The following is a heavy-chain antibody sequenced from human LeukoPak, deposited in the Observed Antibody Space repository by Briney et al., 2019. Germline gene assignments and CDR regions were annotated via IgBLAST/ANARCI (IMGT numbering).Heavy chain of an antibody. CDR1: GFTVSSNY. V-gene: IGHV3-66*01. Sequence: GGSLRLSCAASGFTVSSNYMSWVRQAPGKGLEWVSVIYSGGSTYYADSVKGRFTISRDNSKNTLYLQMNSLRAEDTAVYYCARGCSSTSCYDPWGQGTLVTVSS. CDR3: ARGCSSTSCYDP. CDR2: IYSGGST. J-gene: IGHJ5*02. D-gene: IGHD2-2*01.